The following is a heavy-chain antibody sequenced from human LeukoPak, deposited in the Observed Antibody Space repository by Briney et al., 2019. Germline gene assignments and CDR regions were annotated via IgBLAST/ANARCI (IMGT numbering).Heavy chain of an antibody. V-gene: IGHV3-48*02. CDR1: GFTFSDYS. CDR2: ISYSGSTI. Sequence: PGGSLRLSCAASGFTFSDYSMNWVRQAPGKGLEWVSYISYSGSTIYYADSVKGRFTIARDNAKNSLFLRMNSLRDEDTAVYYCAREVTAADGDYWGQGTLVTVSS. D-gene: IGHD6-13*01. J-gene: IGHJ4*02. CDR3: AREVTAADGDY.